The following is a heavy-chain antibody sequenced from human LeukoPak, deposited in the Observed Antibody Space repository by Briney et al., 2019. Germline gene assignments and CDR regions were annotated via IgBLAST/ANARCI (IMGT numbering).Heavy chain of an antibody. CDR1: GFTFSSYA. Sequence: GGSLRLSCAASGFTFSSYAMSWVRQAPRKGLGWVSVVSASNSHTFYADSVKGRSTIFRDNSKNTLYLQMSSLRAEDTAVYYCARDDYGGKLDIWGQGTVVTVSS. CDR3: ARDDYGGKLDI. D-gene: IGHD4-23*01. V-gene: IGHV3-23*01. CDR2: VSASNSHT. J-gene: IGHJ3*02.